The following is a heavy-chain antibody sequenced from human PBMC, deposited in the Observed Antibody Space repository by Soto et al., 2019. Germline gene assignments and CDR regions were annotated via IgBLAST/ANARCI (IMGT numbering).Heavy chain of an antibody. CDR3: ARQRTTVVTQAYFDY. CDR1: GVSISTYY. D-gene: IGHD2-21*02. Sequence: SETLSLTCSVSGVSISTYYWNWVRQPAGKGLEWIGRIYASGSANYNPSLKSRVSISIDTSKNQFSLKLSSVTAADTALYYCARQRTTVVTQAYFDYWGQGALVTVSS. J-gene: IGHJ4*02. CDR2: IYASGSA. V-gene: IGHV4-4*07.